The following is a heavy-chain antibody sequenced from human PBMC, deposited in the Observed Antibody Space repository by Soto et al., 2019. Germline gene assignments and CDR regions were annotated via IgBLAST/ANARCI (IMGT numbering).Heavy chain of an antibody. V-gene: IGHV1-69*06. J-gene: IGHJ4*02. D-gene: IGHD3-22*01. Sequence: AASVKVSCKASGGTFSSYAISWVRQAPGQGLEWMGGIIPIFGTANYAQKFQGRVTITADKSTSTAYMELSSLRSEDTAVYYCARVYDSSGYYYYWGQGTLVTVSS. CDR2: IIPIFGTA. CDR3: ARVYDSSGYYYY. CDR1: GGTFSSYA.